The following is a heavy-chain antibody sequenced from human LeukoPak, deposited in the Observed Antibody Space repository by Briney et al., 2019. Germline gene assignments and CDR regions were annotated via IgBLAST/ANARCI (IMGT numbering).Heavy chain of an antibody. CDR1: RSTFSDDA. CDR3: ARERGYSYGLYYGMDV. Sequence: GGSLRLSCASSRSTFSDDAMTWVRQAPGKGLEWLSYIGTRDTMIYYADSVRGRFTISRDNAKNSLYLQMNSLRAEDTAVYYCARERGYSYGLYYGMDVWGQGTTVTVSS. J-gene: IGHJ6*02. CDR2: IGTRDTMI. D-gene: IGHD5-18*01. V-gene: IGHV3-48*03.